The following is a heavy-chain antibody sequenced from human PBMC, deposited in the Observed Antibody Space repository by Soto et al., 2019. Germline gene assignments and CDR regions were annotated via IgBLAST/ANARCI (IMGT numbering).Heavy chain of an antibody. D-gene: IGHD3-10*01. Sequence: SETLSLTCTVSTDSSSFTNSYWGWIRQPPGKGLQWIGSSSYNGGTFYNPSLKGRVAISFDTSKKQSSLQVTSVTAADTAVYFCARHRIEVVWRGFDFWGQGSPVTVSS. V-gene: IGHV4-39*01. J-gene: IGHJ4*02. CDR2: SSYNGGT. CDR3: ARHRIEVVWRGFDF. CDR1: TDSSSFTNSY.